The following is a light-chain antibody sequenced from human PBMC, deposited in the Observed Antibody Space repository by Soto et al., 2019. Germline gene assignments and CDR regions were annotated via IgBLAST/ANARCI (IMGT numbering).Light chain of an antibody. J-gene: IGKJ1*01. V-gene: IGKV2-30*02. Sequence: DVVMTQSPLSLPVTLGQPASISCRSSESVLRRDGFTYLNWFQLRPGQSPRRLIYKVSRRDSGVPDRFSGSGSGTEFTLKITRVEAEDVGVYYCMQGAYWPRTLGQGTKVEIK. CDR2: KVS. CDR3: MQGAYWPRT. CDR1: ESVLRRDGFTY.